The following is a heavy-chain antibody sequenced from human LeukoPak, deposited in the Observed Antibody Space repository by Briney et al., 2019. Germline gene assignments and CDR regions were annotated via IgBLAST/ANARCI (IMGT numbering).Heavy chain of an antibody. D-gene: IGHD6-13*01. J-gene: IGHJ4*02. V-gene: IGHV1-69*01. CDR3: ARVGQQLVLWYYFDY. CDR2: IIPIFGTA. CDR1: GGTFTSYA. Sequence: SVKVSCKASGGTFTSYAISWVRQAPGQGLEWMGGIIPIFGTANYAQKFQGRVTITADESTSTAYMELSSLRSEDTAVYYCARVGQQLVLWYYFDYWGQGTLVTVSS.